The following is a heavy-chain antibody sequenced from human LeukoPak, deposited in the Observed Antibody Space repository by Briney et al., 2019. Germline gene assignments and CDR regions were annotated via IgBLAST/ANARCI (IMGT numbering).Heavy chain of an antibody. CDR1: GGSIRSGDYY. CDR2: IYYSGST. V-gene: IGHV4-30-4*01. D-gene: IGHD3-10*01. J-gene: IGHJ3*02. Sequence: SQTLSLTCTVSGGSIRSGDYYWTWIRQPPGKGLGWVGYIYYSGSTYYNPSLKSQVTVSVDTSKNQFSLKLNSVTAADTAMYYCAREGRFGERAFDIWGRGTMVTVSS. CDR3: AREGRFGERAFDI.